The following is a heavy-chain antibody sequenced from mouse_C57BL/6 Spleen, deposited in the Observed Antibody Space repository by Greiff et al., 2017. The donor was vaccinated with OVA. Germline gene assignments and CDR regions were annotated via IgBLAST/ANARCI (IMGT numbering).Heavy chain of an antibody. CDR1: GYTFTSYW. Sequence: VQLQQPGAELVRPGTSVKLSCKASGYTFTSYWMHWVKQRPGQGLEWIGVIDPSDSYTNYNQKFKGKATLTVDTSSSTAYMQLSSLTSEDSAVYYCARTVPYFDYWGQGTTLTVSS. CDR3: ARTVPYFDY. CDR2: IDPSDSYT. J-gene: IGHJ2*01. V-gene: IGHV1-59*01. D-gene: IGHD5-1*01.